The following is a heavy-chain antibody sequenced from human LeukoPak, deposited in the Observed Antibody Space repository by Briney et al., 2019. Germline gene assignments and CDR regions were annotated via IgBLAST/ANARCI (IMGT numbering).Heavy chain of an antibody. V-gene: IGHV4-31*03. Sequence: SETLSLTCTVSGGSISSGGYYWSWIRQHPGKGLEWIGYIYYSGSTYYNPSLKSRVTISVDTFKNQFSLKLSSVTAADTAVYYCARDYGDYVPYYYYGMDVWGQGTTVTVSS. J-gene: IGHJ6*02. CDR2: IYYSGST. D-gene: IGHD4-17*01. CDR1: GGSISSGGYY. CDR3: ARDYGDYVPYYYYGMDV.